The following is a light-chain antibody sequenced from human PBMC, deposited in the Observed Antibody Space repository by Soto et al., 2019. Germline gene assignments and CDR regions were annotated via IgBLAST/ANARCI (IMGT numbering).Light chain of an antibody. CDR3: GTWDSSLSGVV. V-gene: IGLV1-51*01. Sequence: QSVLTQPPSVSAAPGQKVTISCSGSSSNIGGFYVSWYQQLPGTAPKLLIYDNDKRPSGIPDRFSGSKSGTSATLGITGLQNGDEGDYYCGTWDSSLSGVVFGGGTQLTVL. CDR2: DND. CDR1: SSNIGGFY. J-gene: IGLJ2*01.